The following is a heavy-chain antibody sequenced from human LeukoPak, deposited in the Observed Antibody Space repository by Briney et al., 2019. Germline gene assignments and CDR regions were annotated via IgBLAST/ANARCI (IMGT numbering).Heavy chain of an antibody. CDR2: INPNNSGA. J-gene: IGHJ4*02. Sequence: ASVKVSCRASGYTFTGYYIHWVRQAPGQGLEWMAWINPNNSGANYAQKFQGRVTMTRDTSISTAYMELSRLRSDDTAVYYCARDLGVAANDYWGQGTLVTVSS. D-gene: IGHD6-19*01. CDR3: ARDLGVAANDY. V-gene: IGHV1-2*02. CDR1: GYTFTGYY.